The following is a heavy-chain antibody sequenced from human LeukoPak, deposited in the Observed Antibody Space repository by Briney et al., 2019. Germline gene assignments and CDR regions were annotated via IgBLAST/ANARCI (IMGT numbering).Heavy chain of an antibody. V-gene: IGHV4-39*07. Sequence: PSETLSLTCTVSGGSISSSSYYWGWIRQPPGKGLEWIGSIYYSGSTYYNPSLKSRVTISVDTSKNQFSLKLSSVTAADTAVYYCARPSYCTNGVCSFDYWGQGTLVTVSS. CDR2: IYYSGST. J-gene: IGHJ4*02. CDR1: GGSISSSSYY. CDR3: ARPSYCTNGVCSFDY. D-gene: IGHD2-8*01.